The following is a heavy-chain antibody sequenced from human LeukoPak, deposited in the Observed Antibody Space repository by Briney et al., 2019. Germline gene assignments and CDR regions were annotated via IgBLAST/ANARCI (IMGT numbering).Heavy chain of an antibody. CDR1: GYSFTSYW. D-gene: IGHD1-14*01. CDR2: IYPGDSDT. Sequence: GESLKISCKGSGYSFTSYWIGWVRQMPGKGLEWMGIIYPGDSDTRYSPSFQGQVTISADKSSSTAYLQWSSLKASDTAMYDCARHQHAHSIITSQNPNYSYYYYMDVWGKGTTVTVSS. J-gene: IGHJ6*03. CDR3: ARHQHAHSIITSQNPNYSYYYYMDV. V-gene: IGHV5-51*01.